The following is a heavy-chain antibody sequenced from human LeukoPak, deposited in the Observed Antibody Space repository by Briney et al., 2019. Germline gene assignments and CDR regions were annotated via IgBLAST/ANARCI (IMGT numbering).Heavy chain of an antibody. CDR3: ARDSVGYLYGDNDY. CDR2: ISAYNGST. V-gene: IGHV1-18*01. D-gene: IGHD4/OR15-4a*01. J-gene: IGHJ4*02. Sequence: ASVKVSCKASGYTFTSYGISWVRQAPGQGLEWMGWISAYNGSTNYAQKLQGRVTMTTDTSTSTAYMELRSLRSDDTAVYYCARDSVGYLYGDNDYWGQGTLVTVSS. CDR1: GYTFTSYG.